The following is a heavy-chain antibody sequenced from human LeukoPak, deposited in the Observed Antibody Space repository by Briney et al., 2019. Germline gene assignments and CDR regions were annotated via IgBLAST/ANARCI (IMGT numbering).Heavy chain of an antibody. V-gene: IGHV1-2*02. D-gene: IGHD4-23*01. J-gene: IGHJ4*02. CDR3: AREGMDYGGNSVFVL. Sequence: GASVKVSFKASGYTFTGYYIHWVRQAPGQGLEWMGWINPNTGGTYYAQKFQGRVTWTSDTSITTAYMELSSLRSDDTAVYFCAREGMDYGGNSVFVLWGQGTLVTVSS. CDR2: INPNTGGT. CDR1: GYTFTGYY.